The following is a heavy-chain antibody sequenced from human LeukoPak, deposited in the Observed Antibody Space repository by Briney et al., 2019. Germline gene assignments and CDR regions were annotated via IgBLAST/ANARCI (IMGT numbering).Heavy chain of an antibody. Sequence: ASVKVSCKGSGYTFTAYDIIWVRQAPGQGLECVGLISAYTGRTEYAQKFQGRVIMTTDSATSTAYMELRSLRSEDTAVYYCARGQTSITIFGVVMGFWFDPWGQGTLVTVSS. CDR1: GYTFTAYD. CDR2: ISAYTGRT. J-gene: IGHJ5*02. CDR3: ARGQTSITIFGVVMGFWFDP. D-gene: IGHD3-3*01. V-gene: IGHV1-18*01.